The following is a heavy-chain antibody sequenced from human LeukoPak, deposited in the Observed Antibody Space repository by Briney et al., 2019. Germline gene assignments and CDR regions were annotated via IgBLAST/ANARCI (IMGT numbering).Heavy chain of an antibody. D-gene: IGHD3-22*01. CDR1: GFTFSSYA. V-gene: IGHV3-23*01. J-gene: IGHJ3*02. Sequence: GGSLRLTCAASGFTFSSYAMSWVRQAPEKGLEWVSAISASGGSTYHADSVKGRFTISRDNSKDTVDLQMNSLRGEDTAVYYCVKVGGSGYYPDIWGQGTMVTVSS. CDR3: VKVGGSGYYPDI. CDR2: ISASGGST.